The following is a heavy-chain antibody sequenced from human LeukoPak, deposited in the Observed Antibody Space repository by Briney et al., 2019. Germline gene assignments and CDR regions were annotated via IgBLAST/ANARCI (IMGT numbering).Heavy chain of an antibody. Sequence: SETLSLTCTVSGGSISSSSYYWGWIRQPPGKGLEWIGSIYYSGSTYYNPSLKSRVTISVDTSKNQFSLKLTSVTAADTAVYYCARPGSYYDFWSGTASRLYYFDYWGQGTLVTVSS. J-gene: IGHJ4*02. CDR2: IYYSGST. D-gene: IGHD3-3*01. V-gene: IGHV4-39*07. CDR3: ARPGSYYDFWSGTASRLYYFDY. CDR1: GGSISSSSYY.